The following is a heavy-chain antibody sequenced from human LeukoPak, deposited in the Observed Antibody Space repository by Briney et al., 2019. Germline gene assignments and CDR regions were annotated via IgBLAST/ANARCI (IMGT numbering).Heavy chain of an antibody. CDR3: AKVKRYDVNYFDY. Sequence: GGSVRLSCAASGFTFSSYAMSWVRQAPGKGLEWVSAISGSGGSTYYADSVKGRFTISRDNSKNTLYLQMNSLRAEDTAVYYCAKVKRYDVNYFDYWGQGTLVTVSS. CDR2: ISGSGGST. V-gene: IGHV3-23*01. D-gene: IGHD1-1*01. J-gene: IGHJ4*02. CDR1: GFTFSSYA.